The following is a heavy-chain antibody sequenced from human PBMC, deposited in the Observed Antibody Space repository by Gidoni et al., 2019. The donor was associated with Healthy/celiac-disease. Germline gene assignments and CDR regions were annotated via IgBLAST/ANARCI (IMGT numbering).Heavy chain of an antibody. CDR3: ARHLRGDPNGHGVY. J-gene: IGHJ4*02. Sequence: EVQLVQSGAEVKTPGASLKISCKGSGYSFTSYWLGWGRQMPGKGLEWLGIIYPGDSDTRYSPSFQGQVTISADKSISTAYLQWSSLKASDTAMYYWARHLRGDPNGHGVYWGQGTLVTVSS. D-gene: IGHD3-16*01. V-gene: IGHV5-51*01. CDR2: IYPGDSDT. CDR1: GYSFTSYW.